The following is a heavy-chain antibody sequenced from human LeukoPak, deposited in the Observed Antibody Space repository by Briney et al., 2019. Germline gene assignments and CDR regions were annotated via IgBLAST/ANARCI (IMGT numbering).Heavy chain of an antibody. V-gene: IGHV1-2*06. J-gene: IGHJ3*02. CDR3: ARLSTAARHWLAAFDI. CDR2: INPDASDT. CDR1: GYTFTDYF. Sequence: ASLKLSCKASGYTFTDYFLYWVRQAPGQGLEWMGRINPDASDTNYAQTFQGRITMTRDTSISTAYMELSSLNSSDTAVYYCARLSTAARHWLAAFDIWGQGTVVTVSS. D-gene: IGHD6-19*01.